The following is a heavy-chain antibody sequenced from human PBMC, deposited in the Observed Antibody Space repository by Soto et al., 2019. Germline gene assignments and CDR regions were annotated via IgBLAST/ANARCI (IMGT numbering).Heavy chain of an antibody. J-gene: IGHJ5*02. CDR1: GDTSTIYT. D-gene: IGHD3-10*01. V-gene: IGHV1-69*08. Sequence: QVQLVQSGAEVKKPGASLRVSCETSGDTSTIYTITWVRQAPGQGLQWMGRIVPVLRLTNYAQEFQGRPTITADSSTNTAHIALTSLTSEDTAVYYCATDKFGAGRVGVHSWGQGTLVIVSS. CDR2: IVPVLRLT. CDR3: ATDKFGAGRVGVHS.